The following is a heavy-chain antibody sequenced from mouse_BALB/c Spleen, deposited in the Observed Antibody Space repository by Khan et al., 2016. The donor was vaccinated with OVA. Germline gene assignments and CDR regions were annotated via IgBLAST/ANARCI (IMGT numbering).Heavy chain of an antibody. V-gene: IGHV2-9*02. D-gene: IGHD1-3*01. CDR2: IWAGGST. J-gene: IGHJ2*01. CDR1: GFSLTSYG. CDR3: ARLEDI. Sequence: VQLQESGPGLVAPSQSLSITCTVSGFSLTSYGVHWVGQLPGKGLEGLGLIWAGGSTNYNSAPISRLSTSKDNSKSQVFLKMNSLQTDDTAMYYCARLEDIWGQGTTLTVSS.